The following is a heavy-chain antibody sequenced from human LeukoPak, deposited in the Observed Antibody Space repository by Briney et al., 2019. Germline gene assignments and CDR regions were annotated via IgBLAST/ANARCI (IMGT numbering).Heavy chain of an antibody. J-gene: IGHJ4*02. D-gene: IGHD3-22*01. CDR3: TTDLSDSSGYYVYY. CDR1: GFTFGNAW. Sequence: GVSLRLSCAASGFTFGNAWMNWVRQAPGKGLEWVGRIKSKTDGGTTDYAAPVKGRFTISRGDSKNTLYLQMNSLKTEDTAVYYCTTDLSDSSGYYVYYWGQGTLVIVSS. CDR2: IKSKTDGGTT. V-gene: IGHV3-15*07.